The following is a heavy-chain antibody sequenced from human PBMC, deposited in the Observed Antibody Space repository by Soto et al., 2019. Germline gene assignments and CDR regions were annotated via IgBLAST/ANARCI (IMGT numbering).Heavy chain of an antibody. Sequence: QVQLEESGGGVVQPGRSLRLSCEASGFTFNTYSMLWVRQPPGKGLEWLAAIWYDGTQKYYADSVKGRFIISRDNSKKTLYLEMNSLRVEATAVYYCARAGGTTVTGLWHFDSWGQGTLVTVSS. V-gene: IGHV3-33*01. CDR2: IWYDGTQK. CDR1: GFTFNTYS. J-gene: IGHJ4*02. D-gene: IGHD4-17*01. CDR3: ARAGGTTVTGLWHFDS.